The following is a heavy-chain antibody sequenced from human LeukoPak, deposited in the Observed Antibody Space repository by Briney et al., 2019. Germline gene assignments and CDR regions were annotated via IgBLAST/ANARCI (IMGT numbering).Heavy chain of an antibody. D-gene: IGHD4-23*01. V-gene: IGHV1-3*01. CDR2: INAGNGNT. J-gene: IGHJ4*02. CDR3: ARGSDYGGNYYYFDY. Sequence: ASVKVSCKASGYTFTSYAMHWVRQAPGQRLEWMGWINAGNGNTKYSQKFQGRVTITRDTSASTAYMELSSLRSEDTAVYYCARGSDYGGNYYYFDYWGQGTLVTVSS. CDR1: GYTFTSYA.